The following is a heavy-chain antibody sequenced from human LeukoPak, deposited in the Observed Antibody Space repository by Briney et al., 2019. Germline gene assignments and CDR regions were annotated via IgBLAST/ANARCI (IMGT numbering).Heavy chain of an antibody. CDR1: GGSVSSGSYY. D-gene: IGHD2-21*01. Sequence: NSSETLSLTCTVSGGSVSSGSYYWSWIRQPPGKGLEWIGYIYYSGSTNYNPSLKSRVTISVDTSKNQFSLKLSSVTAADTAVYYCARVLPSRAVVRELWYFDLWGRGTLVTVSS. CDR3: ARVLPSRAVVRELWYFDL. CDR2: IYYSGST. J-gene: IGHJ2*01. V-gene: IGHV4-61*01.